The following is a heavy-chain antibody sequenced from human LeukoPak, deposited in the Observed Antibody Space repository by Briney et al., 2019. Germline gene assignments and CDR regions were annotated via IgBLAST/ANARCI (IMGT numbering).Heavy chain of an antibody. D-gene: IGHD3-22*01. J-gene: IGHJ4*02. CDR2: INPSGGST. CDR1: GYTFTGYY. CDR3: ARSVYYDSSGYYNIDY. V-gene: IGHV1-46*01. Sequence: ASVKVSCKASGYTFTGYYMHWVRQAPGQGLEWMGIINPSGGSTSYAQKFQGRVTMTRDMSTSTVYMDLSSLRSEDTAVYYCARSVYYDSSGYYNIDYWGQGTLVTVSS.